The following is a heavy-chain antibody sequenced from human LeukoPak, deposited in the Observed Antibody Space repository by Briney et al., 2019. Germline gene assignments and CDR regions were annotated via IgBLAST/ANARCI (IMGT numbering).Heavy chain of an antibody. CDR1: GFTFSSYA. J-gene: IGHJ4*02. V-gene: IGHV3-23*01. D-gene: IGHD1-26*01. Sequence: GGSLRLSCAASGFTFSSYAMSWVRQAPGKGLEWVSAISGSGGSTYYADSVKGRFTISRDNSKNTLYLQMNSLRAEDTAVYYCAKVLVNGSYFPLNYIDYWGQGTLVTVSS. CDR2: ISGSGGST. CDR3: AKVLVNGSYFPLNYIDY.